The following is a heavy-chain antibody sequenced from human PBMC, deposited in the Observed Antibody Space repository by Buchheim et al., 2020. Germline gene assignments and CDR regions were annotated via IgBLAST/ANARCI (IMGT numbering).Heavy chain of an antibody. CDR2: VHPHNGHT. Sequence: QVQLVQSGAEVKKPGASVKVSCKASGYTFSNYHINWVRQATGQGPEWMGWVHPHNGHTGYAQKFQGRVTMTRNTSISTAYMELSSLRSDDTAVYYCAREETGITGISGYYYYGMDVWGQGTT. V-gene: IGHV1-8*01. J-gene: IGHJ6*02. D-gene: IGHD1-20*01. CDR3: AREETGITGISGYYYYGMDV. CDR1: GYTFSNYH.